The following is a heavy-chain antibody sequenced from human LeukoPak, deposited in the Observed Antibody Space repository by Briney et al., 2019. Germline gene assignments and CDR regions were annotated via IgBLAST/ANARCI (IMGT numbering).Heavy chain of an antibody. CDR3: ARVLGATLFDY. CDR2: IYYSGST. V-gene: IGHV4-39*07. Sequence: SETLSLTCTVSGGSISSSSYYWGWLRQPPGTGLEWIGSIYYSGSTYYNPSLKSRVTISVNTSKNQFSLKLSSVTAADTAVYYCARVLGATLFDYWGQGTLVTVSS. D-gene: IGHD1-26*01. CDR1: GGSISSSSYY. J-gene: IGHJ4*02.